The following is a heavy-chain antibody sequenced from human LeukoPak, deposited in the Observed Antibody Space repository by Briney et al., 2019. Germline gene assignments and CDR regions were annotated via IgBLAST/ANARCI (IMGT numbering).Heavy chain of an antibody. V-gene: IGHV3-7*03. CDR3: ARDNGWSADF. D-gene: IGHD2-15*01. CDR2: IKQDGSAK. CDR1: GFTFSRHW. J-gene: IGHJ4*02. Sequence: GGSLRLSCAAPGFTFSRHWMYWVRQAPGKGLEWVANIKQDGSAKPYVDSVKGRFTISRDNAKNSLFLQMNSLRVEDTAVYYCARDNGWSADFWGQGTLVTVSS.